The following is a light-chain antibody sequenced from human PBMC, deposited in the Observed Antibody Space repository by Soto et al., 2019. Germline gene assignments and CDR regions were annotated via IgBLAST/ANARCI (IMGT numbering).Light chain of an antibody. CDR3: QQSYSTPFT. V-gene: IGKV1-39*01. Sequence: DIQMTQSPSSLSASVGDRVTITCRASQSISSYLNGYQQKPGKAPKLLIYAASILQSGVPSRFSGSGSGTDFTLTISSLQPEDFATYYCQQSYSTPFTFGPGTKVDIK. CDR1: QSISSY. CDR2: AAS. J-gene: IGKJ3*01.